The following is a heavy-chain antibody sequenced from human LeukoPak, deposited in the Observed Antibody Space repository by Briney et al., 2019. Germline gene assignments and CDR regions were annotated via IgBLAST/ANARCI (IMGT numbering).Heavy chain of an antibody. CDR2: IRSKASGGTT. CDR1: GFTFGDYA. Sequence: GGSLRLSCTASGFTFGDYAMSWVRQAPGKGLEWVGFIRSKASGGTTEYTASVKGRFTISRDDSKSIAYLQMNSLTTDDTAVFFCTRGGGSYPADYWGQGTLVTVSS. CDR3: TRGGGSYPADY. J-gene: IGHJ4*02. V-gene: IGHV3-49*04. D-gene: IGHD1-26*01.